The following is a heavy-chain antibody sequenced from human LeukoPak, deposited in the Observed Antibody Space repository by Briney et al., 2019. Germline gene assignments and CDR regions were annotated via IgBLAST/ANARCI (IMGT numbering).Heavy chain of an antibody. D-gene: IGHD2-2*01. Sequence: PGRSLRLSCAASGFTFSTYAVHWVRQAPGKGLEWVAVISYDGNNKHYADSVKGRFTISRDNAKNSLYLQMNSLRAEDTAVYYCARDIVVVPAPYYYYYMDVWGKGTTVTVSS. V-gene: IGHV3-30-3*01. CDR3: ARDIVVVPAPYYYYYMDV. CDR1: GFTFSTYA. CDR2: ISYDGNNK. J-gene: IGHJ6*03.